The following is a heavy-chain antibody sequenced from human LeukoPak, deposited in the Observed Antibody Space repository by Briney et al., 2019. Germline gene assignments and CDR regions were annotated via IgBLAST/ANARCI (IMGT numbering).Heavy chain of an antibody. J-gene: IGHJ4*02. CDR1: GFIFSNYN. CDR3: ARALGYSYGYAVDY. Sequence: GGSLRLSCAASGFIFSNYNMNWVRQTPGKGLEWLSYISSSSGTIYYADSVKGRFTISGDNAKNSLYLQMNSLRAEDAAVYYCARALGYSYGYAVDYWGQGTLVTVSS. CDR2: ISSSSGTI. D-gene: IGHD5-18*01. V-gene: IGHV3-48*01.